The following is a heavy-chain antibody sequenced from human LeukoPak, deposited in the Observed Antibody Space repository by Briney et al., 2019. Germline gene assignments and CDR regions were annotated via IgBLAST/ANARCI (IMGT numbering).Heavy chain of an antibody. D-gene: IGHD5-12*01. CDR1: GFTVSNNH. CDR2: IFGGGTT. J-gene: IGHJ4*02. V-gene: IGHV3-53*01. CDR3: ARERGYSADY. Sequence: PGGSLRLSCAASGFTVSNNHMSWVRQAPGKGLEWVSVIFGGGTTYYADSVKGRFSISRDNSKNTLYLQMNSLRAEDTAMYYCARERGYSADYWGQGTLVTVSS.